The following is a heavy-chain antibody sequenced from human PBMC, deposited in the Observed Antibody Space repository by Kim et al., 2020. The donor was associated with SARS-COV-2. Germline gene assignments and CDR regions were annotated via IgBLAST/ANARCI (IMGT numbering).Heavy chain of an antibody. D-gene: IGHD5-12*01. J-gene: IGHJ3*02. V-gene: IGHV4-31*03. CDR1: GGSISSGGYY. CDR3: ARGIGVDIVATTRSNAFDI. CDR2: IYYSGST. Sequence: SETLSLTCTVSGGSISSGGYYWSWIRQHPGKGLEWIGYIYYSGSTYYNPSLKSRVTISVDTSKNQFSLKLSSVTAADTAVYYCARGIGVDIVATTRSNAFDIWGQGTMVTVSS.